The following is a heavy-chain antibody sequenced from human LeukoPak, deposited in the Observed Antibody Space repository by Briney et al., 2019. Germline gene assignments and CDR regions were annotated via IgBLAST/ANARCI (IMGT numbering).Heavy chain of an antibody. J-gene: IGHJ4*02. D-gene: IGHD2-15*01. Sequence: PGGSLRLSCAASGISVTSSYMSWVRQAPGKGLEWVSVIYSGGTTYYADSVKGRFTISRDNSKNTLYLQMNSLRADDTAVYYCARSLVVAARFDYWGQGTLVTVSS. V-gene: IGHV3-66*01. CDR1: GISVTSSY. CDR2: IYSGGTT. CDR3: ARSLVVAARFDY.